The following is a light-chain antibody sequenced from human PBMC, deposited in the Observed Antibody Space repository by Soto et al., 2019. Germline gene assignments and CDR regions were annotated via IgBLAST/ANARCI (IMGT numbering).Light chain of an antibody. CDR1: QSVSSY. J-gene: IGKJ1*01. CDR3: HQRQSWPRT. CDR2: DAS. V-gene: IGKV3-11*01. Sequence: EIVMTQSPATLSVSPGERATLSCSASQSVSSYLAWYQQKPGQAPRLLIYDASNRATGIPARFSGSGSGTDFTLTISDVEPEDFAVYYCHQRQSWPRTFGQGTKVDIK.